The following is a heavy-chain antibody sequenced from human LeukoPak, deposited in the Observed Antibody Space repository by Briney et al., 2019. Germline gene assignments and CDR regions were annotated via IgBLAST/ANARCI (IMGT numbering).Heavy chain of an antibody. CDR3: ARSRQASGLFNS. CDR2: IYDRGPA. V-gene: IGHV4-30-2*01. CDR1: GYAITSGGFS. J-gene: IGHJ5*01. Sequence: SQTLSLTCTVSGYAITSGGFSWNWIRQPPGKGLEWIGCIYDRGPAYYNPSLKSRFTISVDRPKNQFFLNVTSLTAADTAVYYCARSRQASGLFNSWGQGTVVVVSS. D-gene: IGHD3-10*01.